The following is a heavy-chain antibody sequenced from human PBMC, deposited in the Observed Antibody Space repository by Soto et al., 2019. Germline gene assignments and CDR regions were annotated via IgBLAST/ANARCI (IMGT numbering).Heavy chain of an antibody. CDR1: GFNFASYA. Sequence: EVQLLESGGGLVRPGESLRLSCATSGFNFASYAMSWVRQAPGKGLEWVSAVRGIGDSSYYADSLKGRFTISRDNSKKTVVLERHRLRAEDKAVYFCVKDYLRGGDTISRRSRETPMDVWGQGTTVIVSS. CDR3: VKDYLRGGDTISRRSRETPMDV. V-gene: IGHV3-23*01. CDR2: VRGIGDSS. D-gene: IGHD5-12*01. J-gene: IGHJ6*02.